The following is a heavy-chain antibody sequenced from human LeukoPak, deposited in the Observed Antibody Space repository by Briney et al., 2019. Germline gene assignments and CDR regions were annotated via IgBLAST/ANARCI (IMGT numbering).Heavy chain of an antibody. Sequence: GGSLRLSCAASGFTFSIYGMNWVRQAPGKGLEWVSSISSSSSYIYYADSVKGRFTISRDNAKNSLYLQMNSLRAEDTAVYYCARADYYDSSGYPRPIDYWGQGTLVTVSS. V-gene: IGHV3-21*01. CDR1: GFTFSIYG. CDR2: ISSSSSYI. CDR3: ARADYYDSSGYPRPIDY. D-gene: IGHD3-22*01. J-gene: IGHJ4*02.